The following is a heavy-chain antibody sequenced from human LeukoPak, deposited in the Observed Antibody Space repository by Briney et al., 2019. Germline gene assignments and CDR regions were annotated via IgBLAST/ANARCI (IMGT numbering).Heavy chain of an antibody. D-gene: IGHD4-23*01. CDR1: GGTFSSYA. V-gene: IGHV1-69*13. Sequence: GASVKVSCKASGGTFSSYAISWVRQAPGQGLEWMGGIIPIFGTANYAQKFQGRVTITADESTSTAYMELSSLSFEDTAVYYCATRIDNGGNSVVDYWGQGTLVTVSS. CDR3: ATRIDNGGNSVVDY. J-gene: IGHJ4*02. CDR2: IIPIFGTA.